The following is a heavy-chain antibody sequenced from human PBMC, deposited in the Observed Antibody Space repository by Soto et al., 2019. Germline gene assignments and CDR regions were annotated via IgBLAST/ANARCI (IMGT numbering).Heavy chain of an antibody. J-gene: IGHJ3*02. CDR1: GYNFGGFW. D-gene: IGHD3-10*01. V-gene: IGHV3-74*01. CDR3: AKDRGRPDAFNI. Sequence: LRLSCAGSGYNFGGFWMHWVRQAPGKGLVWVSRIDNGGTNTVYADAVKGRFIISRDNAKNTLYLQMNSLRAEDTAVYYCAKDRGRPDAFNIWGQGTMVTVSS. CDR2: IDNGGTNT.